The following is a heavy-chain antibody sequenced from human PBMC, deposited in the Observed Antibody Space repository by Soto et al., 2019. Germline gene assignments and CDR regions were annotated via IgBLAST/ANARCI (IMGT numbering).Heavy chain of an antibody. Sequence: ASVKVSCKVSGHKVTELSIYWMRQSPGTGLECMGGFDPKDGLPVYAQNFEGRVTMTEDASTDTAYLEVENLRSEDTAVYFCATVVGLGRYYFNYWGHGSLVTVSS. D-gene: IGHD2-15*01. J-gene: IGHJ4*01. V-gene: IGHV1-24*01. CDR1: GHKVTELS. CDR2: FDPKDGLP. CDR3: ATVVGLGRYYFNY.